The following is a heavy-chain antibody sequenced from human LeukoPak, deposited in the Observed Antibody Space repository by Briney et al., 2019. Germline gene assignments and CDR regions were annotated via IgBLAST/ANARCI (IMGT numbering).Heavy chain of an antibody. CDR1: GDSINSAAYY. V-gene: IGHV4-31*03. D-gene: IGHD3-3*01. CDR2: IYYSGST. Sequence: SETLSHTCTVSGDSINSAAYYWTWIRQHPGKGLEWIGYIYYSGSTSYNPSLQSRVTISIDTSKNQFSLKLSSVTAADTGVYYCARDIDFWSGYYSFDFWGRGTL. CDR3: ARDIDFWSGYYSFDF. J-gene: IGHJ4*02.